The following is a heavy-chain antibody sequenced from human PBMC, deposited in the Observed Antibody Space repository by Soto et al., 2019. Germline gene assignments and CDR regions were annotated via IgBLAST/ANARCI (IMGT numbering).Heavy chain of an antibody. CDR3: AKRSGAGGNFDY. D-gene: IGHD2-15*01. J-gene: IGHJ4*02. Sequence: PGGSLRLSCAASGFTFSSYAMGWVRQGPGKGLEWVAVVSIGGSTHYADSVRGRFTISRDNSKNTLFLQMNSLTAEDTAVYFCAKRSGAGGNFDYWGQGALVTVSS. V-gene: IGHV3-23*01. CDR2: VSIGGST. CDR1: GFTFSSYA.